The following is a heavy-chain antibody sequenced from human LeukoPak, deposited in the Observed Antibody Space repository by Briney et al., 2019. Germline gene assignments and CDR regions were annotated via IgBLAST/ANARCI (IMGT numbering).Heavy chain of an antibody. D-gene: IGHD5-12*01. V-gene: IGHV3-48*03. Sequence: GGSLRLSCAASGFTFSSYEMNWVRQAPGKGLEWVSYISRSGSTIYYADSVKGRFTISRDNAKNSLYLQMNSLRAEDTAVYYCARGGVSVDIVATTNRGMVDYWGQGTLVTVSS. CDR3: ARGGVSVDIVATTNRGMVDY. J-gene: IGHJ4*02. CDR1: GFTFSSYE. CDR2: ISRSGSTI.